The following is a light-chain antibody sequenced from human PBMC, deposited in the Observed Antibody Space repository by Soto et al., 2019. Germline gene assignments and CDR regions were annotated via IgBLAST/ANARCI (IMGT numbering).Light chain of an antibody. J-gene: IGKJ4*01. Sequence: EIVMTQSPATLSVSPGERATLSCRASQSVNNNLAWNQQKPGRAPRLLIYGASTRATGVPARFTASGSGTEFTLTISSLQSEDFGIYFCQEYNDWPPLTFGGGTKVEIK. CDR2: GAS. V-gene: IGKV3-15*01. CDR3: QEYNDWPPLT. CDR1: QSVNNN.